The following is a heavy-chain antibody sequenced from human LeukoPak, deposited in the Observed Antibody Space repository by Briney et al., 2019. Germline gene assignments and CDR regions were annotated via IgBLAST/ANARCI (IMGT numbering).Heavy chain of an antibody. CDR2: IYSGGTT. Sequence: GGPLRLSCPASGFPVSNNSMSWVGQPPGKGLELVSLIYSGGTTKYADSVRGRFTISRDNSKNTLYLQMNSLRAEDTAVYYCARDQPVVTPLGYWGQGTLVTVSS. CDR1: GFPVSNNS. J-gene: IGHJ4*02. V-gene: IGHV3-53*01. D-gene: IGHD4-23*01. CDR3: ARDQPVVTPLGY.